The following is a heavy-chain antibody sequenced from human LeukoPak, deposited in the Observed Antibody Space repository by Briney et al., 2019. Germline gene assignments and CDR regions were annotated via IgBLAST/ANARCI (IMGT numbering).Heavy chain of an antibody. Sequence: SETLSLTCAVYGGSFSGYYWSWIRQPPGKGLEWIGEINHSGSTNYNPSLKSRVTISVDTSKNQFSLKLSSVTAADTAVYYCARVATMILYYMDVWGKGTTVTVSS. CDR2: INHSGST. CDR3: ARVATMILYYMDV. J-gene: IGHJ6*03. CDR1: GGSFSGYY. D-gene: IGHD3-22*01. V-gene: IGHV4-34*01.